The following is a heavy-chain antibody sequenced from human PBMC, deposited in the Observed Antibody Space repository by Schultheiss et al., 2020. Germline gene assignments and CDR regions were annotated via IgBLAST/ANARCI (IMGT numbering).Heavy chain of an antibody. CDR2: ISYDGSNK. Sequence: GGSLRLSCAASGFTFSSYGMHWVRQAPGKGLEWVAVISYDGSNKYYAYSVKGRFTISRDNSKNTLYLQMNSLRAEDTAVYYCAKDKAWLNTSYYYGMDVWGQGTTVTVSS. D-gene: IGHD6-19*01. CDR1: GFTFSSYG. J-gene: IGHJ6*02. V-gene: IGHV3-30*18. CDR3: AKDKAWLNTSYYYGMDV.